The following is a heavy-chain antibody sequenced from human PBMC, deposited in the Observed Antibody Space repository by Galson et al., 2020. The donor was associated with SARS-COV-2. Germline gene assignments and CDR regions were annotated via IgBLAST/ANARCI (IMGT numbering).Heavy chain of an antibody. J-gene: IGHJ3*02. V-gene: IGHV3-21*06. CDR3: AREPEEDVFDI. CDR1: GFTFTSYI. CDR2: ISSTGTYI. Sequence: GGSLRLSCAASGFTFTSYIMNWVRQAPGKGLEWVSSISSTGTYIYYAASVKGRFTISRDNVENSLFLQMSSLRVEDTAVYYCAREPEEDVFDIWGQGTVVTVSS.